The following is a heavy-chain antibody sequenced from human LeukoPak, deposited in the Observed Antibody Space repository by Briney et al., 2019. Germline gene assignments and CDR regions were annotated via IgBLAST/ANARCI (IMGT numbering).Heavy chain of an antibody. CDR2: ITPILNIT. D-gene: IGHD5-18*01. J-gene: IGHJ2*01. Sequence: ASVKVSCKASGGSFSSYPIHWVRQAPGQGLQWMGRITPILNITNYSQKFQGRVTITADESTSTAYMELSSLRSEDTAVYYCARDRLQLSRYWYFDLWGRGTLATVSS. CDR1: GGSFSSYP. CDR3: ARDRLQLSRYWYFDL. V-gene: IGHV1-69*04.